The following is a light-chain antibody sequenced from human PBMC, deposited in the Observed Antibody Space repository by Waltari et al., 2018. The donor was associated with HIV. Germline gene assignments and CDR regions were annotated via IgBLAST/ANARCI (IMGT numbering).Light chain of an antibody. V-gene: IGLV2-8*01. CDR3: SSYAGSNNVV. CDR2: EVS. J-gene: IGLJ2*01. Sequence: QSALTQPPSASGSPGQSVTISCTGTSSDVGGYKSVSWYQQHPGKAPQVMIYEVSKRPSGGPARFSGSKSGNTASLTVAGLQAEDEADYYCSSYAGSNNVVFGGGTKLTVL. CDR1: SSDVGGYKS.